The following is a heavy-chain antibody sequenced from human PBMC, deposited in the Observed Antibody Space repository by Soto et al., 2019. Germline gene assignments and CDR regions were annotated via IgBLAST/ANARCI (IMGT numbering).Heavy chain of an antibody. CDR1: GGSISSYY. CDR2: IYYSGST. CDR3: ARDSSGYFDY. J-gene: IGHJ4*02. D-gene: IGHD3-22*01. V-gene: IGHV4-59*01. Sequence: SETLSLTCTVSGGSISSYYWSWIRQPPGKGLEWIGYIYYSGSTNYNPSLKSRVTISVDASKNQFSLKLSSVTAADTAVYYCARDSSGYFDYWGQGTLVTVSS.